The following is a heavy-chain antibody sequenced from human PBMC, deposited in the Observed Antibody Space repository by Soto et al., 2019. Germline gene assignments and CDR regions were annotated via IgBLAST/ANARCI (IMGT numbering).Heavy chain of an antibody. Sequence: GGSLRLSCAASGFTFSDYYMSWIRQAPGKGLEWVSYISSSGSTIYYADSVKGRFTISRDNAKNSLYPQMNSLRAEDTAVYYCARDGMDMQYQLLDYWGQGTLVTVSS. V-gene: IGHV3-11*01. CDR2: ISSSGSTI. CDR1: GFTFSDYY. CDR3: ARDGMDMQYQLLDY. D-gene: IGHD2-2*01. J-gene: IGHJ4*02.